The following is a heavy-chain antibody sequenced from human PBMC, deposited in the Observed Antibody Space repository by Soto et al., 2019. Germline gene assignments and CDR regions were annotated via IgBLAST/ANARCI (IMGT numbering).Heavy chain of an antibody. D-gene: IGHD5-12*01. CDR2: ISSSSSTI. Sequence: EVQLVESGGGLVQPGGSLRLSCAGSGFTFSSYSMNWVRQAPGKVLEWVSYISSSSSTIYYADSVKGRFTISRDNAKNSLYLQMNSLRAEDTAVYYCARADSGYAHGYYYYGMDVWGQGTTVTVSS. J-gene: IGHJ6*02. CDR1: GFTFSSYS. CDR3: ARADSGYAHGYYYYGMDV. V-gene: IGHV3-48*01.